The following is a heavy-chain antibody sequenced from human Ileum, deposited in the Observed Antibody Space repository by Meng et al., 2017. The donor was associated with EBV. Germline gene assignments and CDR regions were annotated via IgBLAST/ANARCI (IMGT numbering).Heavy chain of an antibody. Sequence: ERGPGLGKPPGTLSLNCTVSGVSIDRSSDNWGWIRQSPGKGLEWMGNIYYSGTTYYNPSLKSRVTISVDTSKNQFSLKLSSVTAADTAVYYCARGYSSGWYYFDSWGQGTLVTVSS. CDR2: IYYSGTT. V-gene: IGHV4-39*01. J-gene: IGHJ4*02. CDR3: ARGYSSGWYYFDS. D-gene: IGHD6-19*01. CDR1: GVSIDRSSDN.